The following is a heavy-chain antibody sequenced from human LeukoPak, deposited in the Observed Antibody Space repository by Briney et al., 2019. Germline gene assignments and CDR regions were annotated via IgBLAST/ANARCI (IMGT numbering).Heavy chain of an antibody. CDR3: ARDTPSIAARTMDV. J-gene: IGHJ6*03. Sequence: ASVKVSCKASGYTFTSYDINWVRQATGQGLEWMGWMNPNSGNTGYAQKLQGRVTMTTDTSTSTAYMELRSLRSDDTAVYYCARDTPSIAARTMDVWGKGTTVTVSS. CDR1: GYTFTSYD. D-gene: IGHD6-6*01. CDR2: MNPNSGNT. V-gene: IGHV1-8*01.